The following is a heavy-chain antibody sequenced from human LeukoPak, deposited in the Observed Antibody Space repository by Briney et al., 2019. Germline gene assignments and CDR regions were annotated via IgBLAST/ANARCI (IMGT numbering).Heavy chain of an antibody. J-gene: IGHJ4*02. CDR1: GYTFTGYY. CDR2: INPNSGGT. Sequence: ASVKVSCKASGYTFTGYYMHWVRQAPGQGLEWMERINPNSGGTNYAQTFQGRVTMTRDTSITTAYLEVSSLRSDDTAVYYCARGEYSSSWDHYYFDYWGQGTLVTVSS. V-gene: IGHV1-2*06. CDR3: ARGEYSSSWDHYYFDY. D-gene: IGHD6-13*01.